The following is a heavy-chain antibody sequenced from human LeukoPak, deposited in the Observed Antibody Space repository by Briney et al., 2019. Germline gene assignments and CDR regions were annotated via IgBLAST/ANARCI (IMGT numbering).Heavy chain of an antibody. J-gene: IGHJ4*02. CDR2: ISGSGGST. CDR1: GFTFSSYT. CDR3: ARDPRHYYGSSGSPIH. D-gene: IGHD3-22*01. V-gene: IGHV3-23*01. Sequence: GGSLRLSCAASGFTFSSYTMSWVRQAPGKGLEWVSAISGSGGSTYYADSVKGRFTISRDNAKNSLYLQMNSLRAEDTAVYYCARDPRHYYGSSGSPIHWGQGTLVTVSS.